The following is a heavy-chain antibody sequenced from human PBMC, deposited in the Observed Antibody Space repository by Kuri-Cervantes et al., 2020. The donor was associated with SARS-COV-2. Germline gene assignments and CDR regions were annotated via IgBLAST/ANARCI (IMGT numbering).Heavy chain of an antibody. CDR1: GFTFSSYA. J-gene: IGHJ6*02. Sequence: GESLKISCAASGFTFSSYAMHWVRQAPGKGLEWVAVIWYDGSNKYYADSVKGRFTISRDNSKNTLYLQMNSLRAEDTAVYYCARELVGATNYYGMDVWGQGTTVTVS. CDR2: IWYDGSNK. CDR3: ARELVGATNYYGMDV. V-gene: IGHV3-33*08. D-gene: IGHD1-26*01.